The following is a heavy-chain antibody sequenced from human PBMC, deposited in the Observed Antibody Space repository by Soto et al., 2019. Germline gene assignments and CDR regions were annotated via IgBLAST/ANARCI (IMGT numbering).Heavy chain of an antibody. CDR3: ASGRYYYDSRTPLFDY. D-gene: IGHD3-22*01. CDR2: IWYDGSNK. Sequence: PGGSLRLSCAASGFTFSSYGMDWVRQAPGKGLEWVAVIWYDGSNKYYADSVKGRFTISRDNSKNTLYLQMNSLRVEDTAVYYCASGRYYYDSRTPLFDYWGQGTLVTVSS. J-gene: IGHJ4*02. CDR1: GFTFSSYG. V-gene: IGHV3-33*01.